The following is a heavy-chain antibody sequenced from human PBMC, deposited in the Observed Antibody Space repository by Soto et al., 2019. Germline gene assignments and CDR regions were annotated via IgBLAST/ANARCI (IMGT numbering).Heavy chain of an antibody. V-gene: IGHV4-4*07. CDR3: ARDLSGTGLDI. J-gene: IGHJ6*02. CDR1: GDSIGRFY. CDR2: VYSTGGV. Sequence: QLQLHESGPGLVKPSETLSLTCNVSGDSIGRFYWSWIRQSAGKGLERLGRVYSTGGVTYNPALKGRVTISLDRSNNHVSLEMNSVAAADTAVYFCARDLSGTGLDIWGRGTRVSVSS. D-gene: IGHD1-1*01.